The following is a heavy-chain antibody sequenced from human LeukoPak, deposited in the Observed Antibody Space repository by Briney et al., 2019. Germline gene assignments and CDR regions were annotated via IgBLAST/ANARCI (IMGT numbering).Heavy chain of an antibody. Sequence: GGSLRLSCAASGFTFSSYAMSWVRQAPGKGLEWVSLISGSGGNTYYADSVKGRFTISRDNSKNTLYLQMNSLRADDTAVYYCATHGYSELRYFDWSTNEWGQGTLVTVSS. J-gene: IGHJ4*02. CDR3: ATHGYSELRYFDWSTNE. CDR2: ISGSGGNT. CDR1: GFTFSSYA. D-gene: IGHD3-9*01. V-gene: IGHV3-23*01.